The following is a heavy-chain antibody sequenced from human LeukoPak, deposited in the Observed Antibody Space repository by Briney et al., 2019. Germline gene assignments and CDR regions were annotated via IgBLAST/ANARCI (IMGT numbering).Heavy chain of an antibody. Sequence: SVKVSCKASGGTFSSYAISWVRQAPGQGLEWMGGIIPIFGTANYAQKFQGRVTITADESTSTAYMELSSLRSEDTAVYYCAVRDSESFYWFDPWGQGTLVTVSS. V-gene: IGHV1-69*13. D-gene: IGHD1-26*01. CDR3: AVRDSESFYWFDP. CDR2: IIPIFGTA. J-gene: IGHJ5*02. CDR1: GGTFSSYA.